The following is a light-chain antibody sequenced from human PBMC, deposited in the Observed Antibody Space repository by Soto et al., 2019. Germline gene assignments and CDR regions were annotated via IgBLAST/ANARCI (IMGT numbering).Light chain of an antibody. CDR2: EVS. Sequence: QSALTQPASVSGSPGQSITISCTGTNNDVGGYNYVSWYQQHPGKAPKVIIYEVSNRPSGVSNRFSGSKSGNTASLTISGLQAEDEADYYCSYYTRATILFGTGTKVTVL. J-gene: IGLJ1*01. CDR3: SYYTRATIL. V-gene: IGLV2-14*01. CDR1: NNDVGGYNY.